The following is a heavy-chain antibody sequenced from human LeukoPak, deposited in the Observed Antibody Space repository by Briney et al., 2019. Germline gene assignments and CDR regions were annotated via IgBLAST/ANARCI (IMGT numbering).Heavy chain of an antibody. D-gene: IGHD6-13*01. CDR2: ISYDGSNK. CDR1: GFTFSSYG. CDR3: AKSFNHGSRYDY. J-gene: IGHJ4*02. V-gene: IGHV3-30*18. Sequence: GGSLRLSCAASGFTFSSYGMHWVRQAPGKGLEWVAVISYDGSNKYYADSVKGRFTISRDNSKNTLYLQMNSLRAEDTAVYYCAKSFNHGSRYDYWGQGTLVTVSS.